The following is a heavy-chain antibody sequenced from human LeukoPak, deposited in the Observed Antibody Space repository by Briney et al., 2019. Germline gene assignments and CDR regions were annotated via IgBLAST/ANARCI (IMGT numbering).Heavy chain of an antibody. Sequence: SETLSLTCTVSGGSIRSSSYYWGWVRQPPGKGLEWIGNIYYSGSTYYNPSLKSRVTISVDTSKNQFSLRLSSVTAADTAVYYCARWLGYSSSTFDYWGQGTLVTVSS. CDR1: GGSIRSSSYY. CDR2: IYYSGST. D-gene: IGHD6-13*01. J-gene: IGHJ4*02. CDR3: ARWLGYSSSTFDY. V-gene: IGHV4-39*01.